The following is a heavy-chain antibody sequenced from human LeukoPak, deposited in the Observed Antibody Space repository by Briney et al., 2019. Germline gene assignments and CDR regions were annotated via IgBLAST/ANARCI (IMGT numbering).Heavy chain of an antibody. Sequence: PGGSLRLSCAASGFTFSSYSINWVRQAPGKGLEWVSYISSSSTTIYYADSVKGRFTISRDNAKNSLYLQMSSLRAEDTAVYYCARDLIGVVRGVVLDYWGQGTLVTVSS. D-gene: IGHD3-10*01. V-gene: IGHV3-48*01. CDR2: ISSSSTTI. J-gene: IGHJ4*02. CDR3: ARDLIGVVRGVVLDY. CDR1: GFTFSSYS.